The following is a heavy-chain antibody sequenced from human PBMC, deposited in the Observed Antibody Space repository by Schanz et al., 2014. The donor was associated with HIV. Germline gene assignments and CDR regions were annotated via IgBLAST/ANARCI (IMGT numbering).Heavy chain of an antibody. CDR1: GFTFDDYA. CDR3: AKDRGVETGMVTNYYYGMDV. J-gene: IGHJ6*02. D-gene: IGHD5-18*01. CDR2: ISWNSGSI. Sequence: EVQVVESGGGLAQPGRSLRLSCAASGFTFDDYAMHWVRQVPGKGLEWVSGISWNSGSIGYADSVKGRFSISRDNAKNSLYLQMKSLRAEDTALYFCAKDRGVETGMVTNYYYGMDVWGQGTTVTVSS. V-gene: IGHV3-9*01.